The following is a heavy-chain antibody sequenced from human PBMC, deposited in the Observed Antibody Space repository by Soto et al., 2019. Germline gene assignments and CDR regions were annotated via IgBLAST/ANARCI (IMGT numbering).Heavy chain of an antibody. D-gene: IGHD6-13*01. CDR3: ATNTRGSYSSSWYVPSGH. J-gene: IGHJ4*02. Sequence: HPGGSLRLSCAASGFTFSSYAMSWVRQAPGKGLEWVSAISGSGGSTYYADSVKGRFTISRDNSKNTLYLQMNSLRAEDTAVYYCATNTRGSYSSSWYVPSGHWGQGTLVTVSS. V-gene: IGHV3-23*01. CDR1: GFTFSSYA. CDR2: ISGSGGST.